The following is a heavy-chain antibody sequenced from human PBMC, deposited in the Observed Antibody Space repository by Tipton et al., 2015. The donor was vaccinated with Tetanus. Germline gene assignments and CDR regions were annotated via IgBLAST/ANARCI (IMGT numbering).Heavy chain of an antibody. CDR2: VHYSGRT. D-gene: IGHD5-12*01. V-gene: IGHV4-61*08. CDR1: GGSVRSGDYD. Sequence: TLSLTCTVYGGSVRSGDYDWNWIRQPPGKGLEWIGYVHYSGRTNKSPSLKSRVTLSIDKSKNQFSLRLTSVTAADTAVYFCARANNDYPKKGPFDYWGQGARVIVSS. CDR3: ARANNDYPKKGPFDY. J-gene: IGHJ4*02.